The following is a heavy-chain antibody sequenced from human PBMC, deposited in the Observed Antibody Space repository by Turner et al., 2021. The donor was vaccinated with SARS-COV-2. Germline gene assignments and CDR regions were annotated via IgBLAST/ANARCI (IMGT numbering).Heavy chain of an antibody. V-gene: IGHV1-69*01. Sequence: QVQLVQSGAEVKKPGSSVKVSCKASGGTLSTHAITWVRQDPGQGIEWMGGIIPIFGTANYAQKFQGRVTITADESTSTAYMELSSLRSEDTAVYYCARSTAYDSSGSTFDYWGQGTLVSVSS. CDR3: ARSTAYDSSGSTFDY. D-gene: IGHD3-22*01. J-gene: IGHJ4*02. CDR2: IIPIFGTA. CDR1: GGTLSTHA.